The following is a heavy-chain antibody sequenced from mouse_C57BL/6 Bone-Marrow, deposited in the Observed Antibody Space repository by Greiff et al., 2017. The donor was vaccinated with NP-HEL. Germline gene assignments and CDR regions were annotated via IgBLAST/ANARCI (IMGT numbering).Heavy chain of an antibody. J-gene: IGHJ2*01. Sequence: EVQLVESGGDLVKPGGSLKLSCAASGFTFNSYGMSWVRQTPDKRLEWVATISSGGSYTYYPDSVKGRFTITRDNAKNTLYLQRSSLKSEDAAMYYCARNISLRRGFDYWGQGTTLTVSS. CDR3: ARNISLRRGFDY. V-gene: IGHV5-6*01. CDR2: ISSGGSYT. CDR1: GFTFNSYG. D-gene: IGHD2-12*01.